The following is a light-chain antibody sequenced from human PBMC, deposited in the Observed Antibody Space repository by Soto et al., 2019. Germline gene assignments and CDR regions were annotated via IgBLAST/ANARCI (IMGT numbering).Light chain of an antibody. V-gene: IGKV3-20*01. CDR2: GAS. J-gene: IGKJ2*01. CDR1: QSVSSSQ. CDR3: QQYATSPHT. Sequence: EIVLTQSPVTLSLSPGESATLSCRASQSVSSSQVAWYQQKPGQAPRLLIYGASSRATGIPDRFSGVGSETDFPPTINRLDPEYFGVYYCQQYATSPHTFGQGTKLEIK.